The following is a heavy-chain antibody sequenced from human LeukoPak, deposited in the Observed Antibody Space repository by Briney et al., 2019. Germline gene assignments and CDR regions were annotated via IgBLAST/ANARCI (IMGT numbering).Heavy chain of an antibody. CDR3: TTDTWYSAGH. D-gene: IGHD2-15*01. V-gene: IGHV3-7*03. Sequence: PGGSLRLSCTASGFIFSGSWMAWIRQAPGKGLEWVAIIKKDGSEKYYVDSMKGRFTISRGNAKNSLFLQMNSLRAEGTAIYYCTTDTWYSAGHWGQGTLVTVSS. CDR1: GFIFSGSW. J-gene: IGHJ4*02. CDR2: IKKDGSEK.